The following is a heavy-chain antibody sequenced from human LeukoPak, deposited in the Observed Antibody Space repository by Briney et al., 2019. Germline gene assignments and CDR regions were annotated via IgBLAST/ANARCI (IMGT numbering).Heavy chain of an antibody. CDR2: INPNSGVT. CDR3: ARAVSGTLGGAFDI. V-gene: IGHV1-2*02. Sequence: ASVKVSCKASGYTLIAYFIHWVRQTPGQGVEWLGWINPNSGVTRYAQKFQGRVTLTRDTAAYMELSSLKYDDTAVYYCARAVSGTLGGAFDIWGQGTAVTVSS. CDR1: GYTLIAYF. D-gene: IGHD1-14*01. J-gene: IGHJ3*02.